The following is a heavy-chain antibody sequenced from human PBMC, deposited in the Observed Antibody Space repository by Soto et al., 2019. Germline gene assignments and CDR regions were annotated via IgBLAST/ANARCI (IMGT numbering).Heavy chain of an antibody. Sequence: QVQVQESGPGLVKPSETLSLTCAVSGVSVTSGSHHFLWIRQPPGKGLEWIGQTGSTNYNPSLKSRISISVDTSKNQFSLNLSSVTSADTAVYYCGVYKAGSGGNGYCGQGTLVTISS. CDR2: QTGST. V-gene: IGHV4-61*01. CDR3: GVYKAGSGGNGY. D-gene: IGHD6-19*01. J-gene: IGHJ4*02. CDR1: GVSVTSGSHH.